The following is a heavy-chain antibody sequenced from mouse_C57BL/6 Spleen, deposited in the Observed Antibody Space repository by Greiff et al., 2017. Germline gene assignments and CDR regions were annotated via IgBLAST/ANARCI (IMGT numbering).Heavy chain of an antibody. CDR1: GYTFTSYW. CDR3: AIAGYDYATGFAY. D-gene: IGHD2-4*01. J-gene: IGHJ3*01. CDR2: IHPSDSDT. V-gene: IGHV1-74*01. Sequence: QVQLQQPGAELVKPGASVKVSCKASGYTFTSYWMHWVKQRPGQGLEWIGRIHPSDSDTNYNQKFKGKATLTVDKSSSTAYMQLRSLTSEDSAVYYCAIAGYDYATGFAYWGQGTLVTVSA.